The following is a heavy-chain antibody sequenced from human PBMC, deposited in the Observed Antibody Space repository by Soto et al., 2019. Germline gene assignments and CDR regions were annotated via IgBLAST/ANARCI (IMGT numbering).Heavy chain of an antibody. J-gene: IGHJ5*02. CDR1: GYTFTSYD. D-gene: IGHD2-15*01. CDR3: ARDQVVVAARWFDP. CDR2: MNPNSGNT. V-gene: IGHV1-8*01. Sequence: ASVKVSCKASGYTFTSYDINWVRQATGQGLEWMGWMNPNSGNTGYAQKFQGRVTMTRNTSISTAYMELRSLRSEDTAVYYCARDQVVVAARWFDPWGQGTLVTVSS.